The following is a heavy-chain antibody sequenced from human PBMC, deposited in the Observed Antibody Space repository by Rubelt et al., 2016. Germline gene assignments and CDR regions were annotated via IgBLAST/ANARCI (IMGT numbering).Heavy chain of an antibody. CDR1: GYTFTGYY. J-gene: IGHJ4*02. V-gene: IGHV1-2*02. CDR2: INPNSGGT. Sequence: QVQLVQSGAEVKKPGASVKVSCKASGYTFTGYYMHWVRQAPGHGLEWMGWINPNSGGTKYAQKFQGRGTMTRDTSVITAYMGLSRLTSDDTAVYYCARGNSGYDYGLDYWGQGTMVTVSS. D-gene: IGHD5-12*01. CDR3: ARGNSGYDYGLDY.